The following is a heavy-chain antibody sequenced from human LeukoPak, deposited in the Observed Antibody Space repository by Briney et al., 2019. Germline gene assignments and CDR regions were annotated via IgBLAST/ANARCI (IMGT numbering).Heavy chain of an antibody. CDR2: ISWNSGSI. CDR3: ATLGGYSYGLRNSIDY. CDR1: GFSFDDYA. D-gene: IGHD5-18*01. J-gene: IGHJ4*02. V-gene: IGHV3-9*01. Sequence: PGGSLRLSCAASGFSFDDYAMHWVRQAPGKGLEWVSGISWNSGSIGYADSVKGRFTISRDNAKNSLYLQMNSLRAEDTALYYCATLGGYSYGLRNSIDYWGQGTLVTVSS.